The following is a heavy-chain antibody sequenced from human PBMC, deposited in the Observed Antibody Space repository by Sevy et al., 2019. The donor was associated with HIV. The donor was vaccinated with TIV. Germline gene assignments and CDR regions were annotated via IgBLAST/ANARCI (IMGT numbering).Heavy chain of an antibody. CDR2: MWYDGNNK. Sequence: GGSLRLSCTASGFTFSSFGIHWVRQAPGKGLEWVARMWYDGNNKYYADSVKGRFTISRDSSKNTLYLQMNNLRAEDTAVYYCARGPSLIVAGAAGYLDYWGQGTLVTVSS. V-gene: IGHV3-33*01. J-gene: IGHJ4*02. CDR3: ARGPSLIVAGAAGYLDY. D-gene: IGHD2-21*01. CDR1: GFTFSSFG.